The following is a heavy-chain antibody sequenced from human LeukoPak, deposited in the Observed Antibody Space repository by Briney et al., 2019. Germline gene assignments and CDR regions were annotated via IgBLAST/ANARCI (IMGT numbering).Heavy chain of an antibody. V-gene: IGHV1-46*01. CDR2: INPSGGST. D-gene: IGHD2-2*01. CDR3: ARSTCSSTSCPYYYYGMDV. J-gene: IGHJ6*02. Sequence: ASVKVSCKTSGYTITSYYMHWVRQAPGQGLEWMGIINPSGGSTSYAQKFQGRVTMTRDTSTSTVYMELSSLRSEDTAVYYCARSTCSSTSCPYYYYGMDVWGQGTTVTVSS. CDR1: GYTITSYY.